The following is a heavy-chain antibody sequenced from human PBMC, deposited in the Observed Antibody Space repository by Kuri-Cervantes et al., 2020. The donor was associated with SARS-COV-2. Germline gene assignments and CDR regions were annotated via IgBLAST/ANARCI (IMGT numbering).Heavy chain of an antibody. CDR2: IYPGNSDT. J-gene: IGHJ4*02. D-gene: IGHD3-3*01. V-gene: IGHV5-51*01. Sequence: GESLKISCQGSGYSFTSYWIGWVRKMPGKGLEWMGIIYPGNSDTRYSPSFQSQVTISADRSISTAYLQWSSLKASDTAMYYCASCRFTRSRYQCYFDYWGQGTLVTVSS. CDR3: ASCRFTRSRYQCYFDY. CDR1: GYSFTSYW.